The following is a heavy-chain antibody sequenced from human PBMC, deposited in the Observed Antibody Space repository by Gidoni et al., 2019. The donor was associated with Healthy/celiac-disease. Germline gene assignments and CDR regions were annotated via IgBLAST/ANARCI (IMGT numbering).Heavy chain of an antibody. V-gene: IGHV3-64*01. CDR3: ARSPSGYWADY. D-gene: IGHD2-15*01. Sequence: EVQLVESGGGLVKPGGSLRLSCAASGFTFSSYAMHWVRQAPGNGLEYVSAISSNGGSTYYANSVKGRFTISRDNSKNTLYLQMGSLRAEDMAVYYCARSPSGYWADYWGQGTLVTVSS. CDR1: GFTFSSYA. CDR2: ISSNGGST. J-gene: IGHJ4*02.